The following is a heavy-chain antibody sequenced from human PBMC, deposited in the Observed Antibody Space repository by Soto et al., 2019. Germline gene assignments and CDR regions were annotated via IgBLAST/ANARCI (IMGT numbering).Heavy chain of an antibody. CDR1: GFSLSNARMG. Sequence: QVTLKESGPVLVKPTETLTLTCTVSGFSLSNARMGVSWIRQPPGKALEWLAHIFSNDEKSYSTSLKSRLTISKDTSKSQVVLTMTNMDTVDTATYYCARNYYGSGSYYPRAPFFDYWGQGTLVTVSS. J-gene: IGHJ4*02. CDR2: IFSNDEK. D-gene: IGHD3-10*01. CDR3: ARNYYGSGSYYPRAPFFDY. V-gene: IGHV2-26*01.